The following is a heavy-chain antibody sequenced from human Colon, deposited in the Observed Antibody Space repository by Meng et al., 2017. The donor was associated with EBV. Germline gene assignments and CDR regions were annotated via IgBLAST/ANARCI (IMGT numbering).Heavy chain of an antibody. CDR1: GTSISTSNW. J-gene: IGHJ5*02. V-gene: IGHV4-4*02. CDR3: ARDGGVTHIP. CDR2: IYHNGQT. D-gene: IGHD2-8*02. Sequence: VLLQESGAGLVKPSGTLSPTCAVSGTSISTSNWWSWIRQSPGEGLEWIGAIYHNGQTNYNPSLKSRVSMSVDESKNEFSLNLKSVTAADTAVYYCARDGGVTHIPWGQGVLVTVSS.